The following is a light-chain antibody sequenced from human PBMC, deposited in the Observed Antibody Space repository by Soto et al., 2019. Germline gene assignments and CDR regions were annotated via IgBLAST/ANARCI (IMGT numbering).Light chain of an antibody. CDR2: DAS. J-gene: IGKJ1*01. V-gene: IGKV3-11*01. CDR3: QQRSNRTT. CDR1: QSVSSY. Sequence: EIVLTQSPATLSLSPGERATLSCRASQSVSSYLAWYQQKPGQAPRLLIYDASNRATGIPARFSGSGSGTDFTLTISSLEPEDFAVYYCQQRSNRTTFGQGTKVEIK.